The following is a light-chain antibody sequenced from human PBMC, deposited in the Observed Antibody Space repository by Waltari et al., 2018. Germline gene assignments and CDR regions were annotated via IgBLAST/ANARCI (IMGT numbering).Light chain of an antibody. CDR3: QKYYNTWG. Sequence: DIVMTQSPDSLAVSLGERATINCKSSQSVLYSSNNKNSLAWYQQKPGQPPKLLIYWTSTREAGVPDRFSGGGSETDFTLTISSLQAEDVAVYYCQKYYNTWGFGQGTKVEIK. V-gene: IGKV4-1*01. J-gene: IGKJ1*01. CDR2: WTS. CDR1: QSVLYSSNNKNS.